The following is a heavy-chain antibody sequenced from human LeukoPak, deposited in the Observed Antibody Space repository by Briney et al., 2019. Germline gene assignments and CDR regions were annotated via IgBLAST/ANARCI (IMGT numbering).Heavy chain of an antibody. Sequence: ASVKVSCKASGGTFSSYAISWVRQAPGQGLEWMGGIIPIFGTANYAQKLQGRVTITADESTSTAYMELSSLRSEDTAVYYCARVGIQLWVGVDYWGQGTLVTVSS. J-gene: IGHJ4*02. CDR3: ARVGIQLWVGVDY. D-gene: IGHD5-18*01. CDR2: IIPIFGTA. V-gene: IGHV1-69*13. CDR1: GGTFSSYA.